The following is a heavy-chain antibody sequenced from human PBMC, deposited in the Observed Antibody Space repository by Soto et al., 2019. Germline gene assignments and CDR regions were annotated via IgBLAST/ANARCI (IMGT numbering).Heavy chain of an antibody. D-gene: IGHD6-19*01. CDR3: ARDSSGSPDYWFAP. Sequence: QVQLVESGGGVVQPGRSLRLSCAASGFTFSSYAMHWVRQAPGKGLEWVAVISYDGSNKYYADSVKGRFTISRHNSKNTLCLQMNSLRAEDTAVYYCARDSSGSPDYWFAPWGKGTLVTVSS. CDR1: GFTFSSYA. J-gene: IGHJ5*02. V-gene: IGHV3-30-3*01. CDR2: ISYDGSNK.